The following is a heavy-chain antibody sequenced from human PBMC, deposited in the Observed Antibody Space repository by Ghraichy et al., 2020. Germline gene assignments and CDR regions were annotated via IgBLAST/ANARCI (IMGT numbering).Heavy chain of an antibody. D-gene: IGHD1-26*01. J-gene: IGHJ4*02. Sequence: GSLRLTCSVSGASTRSHYWTWIRQPPGKGLEWIGYIYYSGSTNYNPSLKSRATISVDTSKNQFSLKLSSVTAADTAVYYCARHLSASYYPLYYFDHWGQGTLVTVSS. CDR2: IYYSGST. CDR3: ARHLSASYYPLYYFDH. CDR1: GASTRSHY. V-gene: IGHV4-59*08.